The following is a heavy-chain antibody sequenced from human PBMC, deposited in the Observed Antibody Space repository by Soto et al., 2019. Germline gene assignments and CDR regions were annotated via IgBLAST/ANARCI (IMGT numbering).Heavy chain of an antibody. CDR1: GDSISPYY. CDR2: IYYTGTT. D-gene: IGHD3-9*01. J-gene: IGHJ6*02. Sequence: QVQLQESGPGLVKPSETLSLTCTVSGDSISPYYWSWIRQPPGKGLEWIGYIYYTGTTSYNPSLQSRVTISEATSKNQAYLNLSSVTAADTAVYYCERHEGPVDIAYGMAVWGQGTTVTVS. V-gene: IGHV4-59*08. CDR3: ERHEGPVDIAYGMAV.